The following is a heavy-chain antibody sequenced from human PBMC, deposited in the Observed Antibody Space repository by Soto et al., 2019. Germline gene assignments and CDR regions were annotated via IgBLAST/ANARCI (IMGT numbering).Heavy chain of an antibody. CDR2: MNWNSGSR. D-gene: IGHD6-13*01. CDR3: ARDVATAVEVGFDC. V-gene: IGHV3-9*01. J-gene: IGHJ5*01. CDR1: GFTIDDYA. Sequence: GGSLRLSCAASGFTIDDYAIHWVRNAQRKGLEWDSGMNWNSGSRSYDDSVQNRLTILRDNATNSQYPQKNSLRAAATAVYYCARDVATAVEVGFDCWGQGTLVTVSS.